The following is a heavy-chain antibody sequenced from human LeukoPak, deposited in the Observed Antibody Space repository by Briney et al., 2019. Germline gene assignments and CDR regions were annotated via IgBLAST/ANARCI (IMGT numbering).Heavy chain of an antibody. CDR1: GGSISSYY. Sequence: SETLSLTCTVSGGSISSYYWSWIRQPAGKGLEWIGRIYTSGSTNYNPSLKSRVTMSVDTSKNQFSLKLSSVTAADTAVYYCARDLPLTGGVVSNFDYWGRGTLVTVSS. J-gene: IGHJ4*02. CDR2: IYTSGST. CDR3: ARDLPLTGGVVSNFDY. D-gene: IGHD7-27*01. V-gene: IGHV4-4*07.